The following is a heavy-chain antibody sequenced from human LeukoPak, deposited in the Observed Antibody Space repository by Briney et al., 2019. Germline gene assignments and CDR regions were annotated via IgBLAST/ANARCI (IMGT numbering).Heavy chain of an antibody. Sequence: SETLSLTCTVSGGSISSYYWSWIRQPPGKGLEWIGYIYYSGSTNYNPSLKSRVSISVDTSKKQFSLKLSSVTAADTAVYYCARGPSAINYYCGMDVWGQGTTVTVSS. CDR3: ARGPSAINYYCGMDV. CDR2: IYYSGST. CDR1: GGSISSYY. J-gene: IGHJ6*02. V-gene: IGHV4-59*01.